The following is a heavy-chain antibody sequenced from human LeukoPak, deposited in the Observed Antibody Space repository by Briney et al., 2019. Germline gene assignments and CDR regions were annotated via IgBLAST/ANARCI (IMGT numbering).Heavy chain of an antibody. J-gene: IGHJ4*02. D-gene: IGHD6-13*01. CDR1: GFTFSSYD. CDR2: IGTAGDT. Sequence: GGSLRLSCAASGFTFSSYDMHWVRQATGKGLEWVSAIGTAGDTYYPGSVKGRFTISRENAKNSLYLQMNSLKAGDTAVYYCARGIAAAGKAYYFDYWGQGTLVTVSS. V-gene: IGHV3-13*01. CDR3: ARGIAAAGKAYYFDY.